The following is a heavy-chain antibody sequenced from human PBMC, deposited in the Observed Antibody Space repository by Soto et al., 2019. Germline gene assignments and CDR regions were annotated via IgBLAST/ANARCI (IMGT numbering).Heavy chain of an antibody. CDR3: AHTEYDGGVPFYYFDY. D-gene: IGHD3-16*01. CDR1: GFSLSTSGVG. Sequence: QITLKESGPTLVKPTQTLTLTCTFSGFSLSTSGVGVGWIRQPPGKALECLALIYWDDDKRYSPSLKSRLTITKDTTKTQVVFTRTNMAPVDTAAYYCAHTEYDGGVPFYYFDYWGQGTLATVSS. CDR2: IYWDDDK. J-gene: IGHJ4*02. V-gene: IGHV2-5*02.